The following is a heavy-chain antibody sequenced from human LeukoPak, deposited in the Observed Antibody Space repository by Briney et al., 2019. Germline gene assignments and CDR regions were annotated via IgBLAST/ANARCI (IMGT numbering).Heavy chain of an antibody. CDR3: ARRLAP. J-gene: IGHJ4*02. Sequence: SETLSLTCAVSGGSISTYYWTWIRQPAGKALEWIGRVYSSGSTDYSPSLKSRVSMSVDTSRNQFSLKLSSVTAADTAVYYCARRLAPWGQGTLVTVSS. CDR2: VYSSGST. CDR1: GGSISTYY. V-gene: IGHV4-4*07.